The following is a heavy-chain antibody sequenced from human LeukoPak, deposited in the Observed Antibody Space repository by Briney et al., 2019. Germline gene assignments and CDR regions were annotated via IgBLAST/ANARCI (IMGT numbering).Heavy chain of an antibody. D-gene: IGHD2-21*01. CDR2: ISSSSSTI. V-gene: IGHV3-48*01. Sequence: GGSLRLSCAASGFTFSSYSMNWVRQAPGKGLEWVSYISSSSSTIYYADSVKGRFTISRDNAKNSLYLQMNSLRAEDTAVYYCARVKVAYCGGDCYVDYWGQGTLVTVSS. CDR1: GFTFSSYS. J-gene: IGHJ4*02. CDR3: ARVKVAYCGGDCYVDY.